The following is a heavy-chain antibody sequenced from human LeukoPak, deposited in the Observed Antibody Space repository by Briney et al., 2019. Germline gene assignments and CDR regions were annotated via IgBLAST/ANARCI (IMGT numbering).Heavy chain of an antibody. J-gene: IGHJ3*02. D-gene: IGHD3-16*01. CDR1: GFTFSSYA. CDR2: ISYDGSNK. Sequence: GGSLRLSCAASGFTFSSYAMHWVRQAPGKGLEWVAVISYDGSNKYYADSVKGRFTISRDNSKNTLYLQMNSLRAEDTAVYYCAGGYPLDAFDIWGQGTMVTVSS. CDR3: AGGYPLDAFDI. V-gene: IGHV3-30*04.